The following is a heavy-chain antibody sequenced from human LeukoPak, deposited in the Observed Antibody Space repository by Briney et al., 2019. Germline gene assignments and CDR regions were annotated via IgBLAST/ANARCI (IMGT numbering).Heavy chain of an antibody. CDR2: ISISATTT. Sequence: PGGSLRLSCAASGFTFRHFEMNWVRQAPGKGLEWISYISISATTTYYADSEKGRFTISRDNARNSVYLQMISLRAEDTAVYYCARAESLLYYGIDVWGQGTTVTVTS. J-gene: IGHJ6*02. CDR1: GFTFRHFE. CDR3: ARAESLLYYGIDV. V-gene: IGHV3-48*03. D-gene: IGHD1-14*01.